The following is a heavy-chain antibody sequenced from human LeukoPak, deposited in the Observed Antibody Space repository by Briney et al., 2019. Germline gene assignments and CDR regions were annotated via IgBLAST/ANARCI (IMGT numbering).Heavy chain of an antibody. CDR1: GYTFTSYG. CDR3: ARENTMVRGAFDAFDI. Sequence: ASVKVSCKTSGYTFTSYGISWVRQAPGQGLEWMGWISAYNGDTHYAQKLQGRVTMTTDTSTSTAYMELRSLRSDDTAVYYCARENTMVRGAFDAFDIWGQGTMVTVSS. V-gene: IGHV1-18*01. J-gene: IGHJ3*02. CDR2: ISAYNGDT. D-gene: IGHD3-10*01.